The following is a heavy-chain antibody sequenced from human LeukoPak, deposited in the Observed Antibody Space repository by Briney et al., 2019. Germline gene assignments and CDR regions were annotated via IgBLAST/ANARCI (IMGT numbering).Heavy chain of an antibody. CDR2: IYHSGST. V-gene: IGHV4-39*07. J-gene: IGHJ4*02. CDR3: ARDNEGLNYFDY. CDR1: GGSISSSSYY. Sequence: SETLSLTCTVSGGSISSSSYYWGWIRQPPGKGLEWIGSIYHSGSTYYNPSLKSRVTISVDTSKNQLSLQVRSVTAADTAVYYCARDNEGLNYFDYWGQGTLVTVSS. D-gene: IGHD1-1*01.